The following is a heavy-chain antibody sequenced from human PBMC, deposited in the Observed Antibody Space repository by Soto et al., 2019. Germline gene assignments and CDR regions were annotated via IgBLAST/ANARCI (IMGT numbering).Heavy chain of an antibody. V-gene: IGHV3-74*01. CDR2: INSDGSNT. CDR3: ARVDGLAAAGTF. CDR1: GFTFSSYW. D-gene: IGHD6-13*01. Sequence: GGSLRLSCAATGFTFSSYWMHWVRQAPGKGLVWVSRINSDGSNTRYADSVKGRFTISRDNAKNTLYLQMNSLRAEDTAVYFCARVDGLAAAGTFWGQGTLVTGSS. J-gene: IGHJ4*02.